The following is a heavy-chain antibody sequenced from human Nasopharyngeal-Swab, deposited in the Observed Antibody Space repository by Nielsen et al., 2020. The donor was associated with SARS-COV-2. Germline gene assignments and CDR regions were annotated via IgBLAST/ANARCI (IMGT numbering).Heavy chain of an antibody. CDR3: ARAPVTIEVHYYYGLDV. CDR1: GFTFSDYY. CDR2: ITRRTSYT. J-gene: IGHJ6*02. Sequence: GGSLRLSCAASGFTFSDYYMSWILQAPGKGPEWGSYITRRTSYTKYADSVKGRFTISRDDARNSLYLQMNNLRVEDTAVYYCARAPVTIEVHYYYGLDVWGQGTTVTVSS. D-gene: IGHD3-10*01. V-gene: IGHV3-11*05.